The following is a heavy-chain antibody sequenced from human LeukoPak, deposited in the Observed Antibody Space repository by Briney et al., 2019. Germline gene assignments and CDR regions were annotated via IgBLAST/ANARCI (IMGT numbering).Heavy chain of an antibody. D-gene: IGHD2-2*01. CDR2: IYPGDSDT. Sequence: GESLKISCKGSGYSFTSYWIGWVRQMPGKGLEWMGMIYPGDSDTRYSPSFQGQVTISADKSISTAYLQWSSLKASDTAMYYCATHIVVVPAADLGYGYFDYWGQGTLVTVSS. CDR3: ATHIVVVPAADLGYGYFDY. V-gene: IGHV5-51*01. CDR1: GYSFTSYW. J-gene: IGHJ4*02.